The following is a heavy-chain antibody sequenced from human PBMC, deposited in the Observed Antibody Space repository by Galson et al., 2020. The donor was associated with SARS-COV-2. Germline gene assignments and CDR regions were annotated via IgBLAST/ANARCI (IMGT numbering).Heavy chain of an antibody. CDR1: GFSLSTSGVG. CDR2: IYWDDDK. J-gene: IGHJ4*02. Sequence: KMSGPTLVKPTQTLTLTCTFSGFSLSTSGVGVGWIRQPPGKALEWLALIYWDDDKRYSPSLKSRLTITKDTSKNQVVLTMTNMDPVDTATYYCAHRGSMLRGEGDYFDYWGQGTLVTVSS. CDR3: AHRGSMLRGEGDYFDY. V-gene: IGHV2-5*02. D-gene: IGHD3-10*01.